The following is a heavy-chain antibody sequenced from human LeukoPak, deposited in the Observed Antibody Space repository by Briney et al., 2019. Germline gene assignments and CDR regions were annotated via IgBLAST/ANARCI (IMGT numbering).Heavy chain of an antibody. Sequence: GGSLRLSCAASGFTFNNYWMSWVRQAPGKGLEWVANIKPDENEKFYVDSVKGRFTISRDSAKNSLYLQMNSLRAEDTALYYCTRSPDGFDYWGQGTLVTVSS. J-gene: IGHJ4*02. CDR2: IKPDENEK. D-gene: IGHD1-14*01. CDR1: GFTFNNYW. CDR3: TRSPDGFDY. V-gene: IGHV3-7*03.